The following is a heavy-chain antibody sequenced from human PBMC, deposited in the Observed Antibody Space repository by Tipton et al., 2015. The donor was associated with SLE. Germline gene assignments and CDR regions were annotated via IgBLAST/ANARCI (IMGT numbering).Heavy chain of an antibody. Sequence: TLSLTCAVSGGPINISGYFWGWIRQPPGKGLEWVGNIYSDGNTYYNPSLKSRVTLSVDTSKNHFSLKLNSVTAADTAIYYCATQTVKDAFDPWGHGTLVTVSS. D-gene: IGHD1-1*01. CDR2: IYSDGNT. V-gene: IGHV4-39*07. J-gene: IGHJ5*02. CDR1: GGPINISGYF. CDR3: ATQTVKDAFDP.